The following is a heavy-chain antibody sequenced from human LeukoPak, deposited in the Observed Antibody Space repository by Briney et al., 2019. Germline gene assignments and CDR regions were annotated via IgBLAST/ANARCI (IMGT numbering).Heavy chain of an antibody. V-gene: IGHV3-33*01. CDR2: IWYDGSNK. D-gene: IGHD2-21*02. Sequence: GGSLRLSCAASGFTISSYGMHWVRQAPGKGLEWVAVIWYDGSNKFHADSVKGRFTISRDISKNTLYLQMNSLRAEDTAVYYCASDTSLGDLRFDYWGQGTLVTVSS. CDR3: ASDTSLGDLRFDY. J-gene: IGHJ4*02. CDR1: GFTISSYG.